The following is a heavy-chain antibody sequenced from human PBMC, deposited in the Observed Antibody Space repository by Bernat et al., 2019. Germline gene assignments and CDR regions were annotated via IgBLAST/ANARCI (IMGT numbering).Heavy chain of an antibody. J-gene: IGHJ4*02. CDR1: GFTFSSYG. CDR2: ISYDGSNK. V-gene: IGHV3-30*03. CDR3: ATRDEEYYDFWSGYQHRSDY. D-gene: IGHD3-3*01. Sequence: QVQLVESGGGVVQPGRSLRLSCAASGFTFSSYGMHWVRQAPGKGLEWVAVISYDGSNKYYADSVKGRFTISRENSKNTLYLQMNSLRAEDTAVYYCATRDEEYYDFWSGYQHRSDYWGQGTLVTVSS.